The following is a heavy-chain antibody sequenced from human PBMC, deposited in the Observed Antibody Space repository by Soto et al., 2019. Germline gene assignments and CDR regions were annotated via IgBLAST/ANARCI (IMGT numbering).Heavy chain of an antibody. CDR1: GYSFTTYW. J-gene: IGHJ3*02. D-gene: IGHD5-12*01. CDR3: ARSRVSTPRLEVPFDI. Sequence: PGESLKISCKGSGYSFTTYWLAWVRQMPGKGLEYMGIIYPGDSDSRYSPAFQGQVTISADKSINTAYLQWTSLKASDTAIYYCARSRVSTPRLEVPFDIWGQGTRVTVSS. V-gene: IGHV5-51*01. CDR2: IYPGDSDS.